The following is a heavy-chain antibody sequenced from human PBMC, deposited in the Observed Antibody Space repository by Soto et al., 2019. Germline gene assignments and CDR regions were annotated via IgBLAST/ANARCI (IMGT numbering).Heavy chain of an antibody. Sequence: SETLSLTCSVSGGSMNSGDYYWTWIRQPPGKGLEWIGHIFYSGGTYYNPSLNGRVNMSVDTSKNQFSLKLSSVTAADTAVYYCARYGGVTAAFDYWGQGTLVTVSS. CDR3: ARYGGVTAAFDY. D-gene: IGHD2-8*01. CDR2: IFYSGGT. CDR1: GGSMNSGDYY. V-gene: IGHV4-30-4*01. J-gene: IGHJ4*02.